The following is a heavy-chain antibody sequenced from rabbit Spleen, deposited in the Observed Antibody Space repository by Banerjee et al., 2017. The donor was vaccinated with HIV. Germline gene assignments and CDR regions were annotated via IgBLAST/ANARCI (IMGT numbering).Heavy chain of an antibody. CDR3: ARGSAGSAYLDL. Sequence: QSLEESGGGLVQPEGSLTLTCTASGFSFSSSDYMCWVRQAPGKGLEWIASIWTGSSAITHYASWVNGRFTISRSTSLNTVTLQMTSLTVADTATYFCARGSAGSAYLDLWGPGTLVTVS. J-gene: IGHJ4*01. D-gene: IGHD8-1*01. V-gene: IGHV1S40*01. CDR1: GFSFSSSDY. CDR2: IWTGSSAIT.